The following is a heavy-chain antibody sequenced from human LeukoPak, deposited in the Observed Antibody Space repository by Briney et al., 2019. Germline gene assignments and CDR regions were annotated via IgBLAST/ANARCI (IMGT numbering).Heavy chain of an antibody. Sequence: ASVKVSCKASGYTFTSYAMNWVRQAPGQGLEWMGWINTNTGNPTYAQGFTGRFVYSLDTSVSTAYLQISSLKAEDTAVYYCARVYLGSGWYYGFDYWGQGTLVTVSS. D-gene: IGHD6-13*01. CDR3: ARVYLGSGWYYGFDY. CDR1: GYTFTSYA. J-gene: IGHJ4*02. CDR2: INTNTGNP. V-gene: IGHV7-4-1*02.